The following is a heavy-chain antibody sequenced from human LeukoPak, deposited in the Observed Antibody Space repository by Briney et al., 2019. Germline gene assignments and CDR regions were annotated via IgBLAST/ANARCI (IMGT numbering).Heavy chain of an antibody. CDR1: GYSFTSYW. J-gene: IGHJ4*02. V-gene: IGHV5-51*01. D-gene: IGHD6-13*01. CDR3: SRQDRWPAFHFDY. Sequence: GESLKISCKGSGYSFTSYWIGWVRQMPGKGLEWMGIIYPGDSNPRYSPSFQGQVTISADKSISTAYLQWSSLKASDTAMYYCSRQDRWPAFHFDYLGQGNLVNGSS. CDR2: IYPGDSNP.